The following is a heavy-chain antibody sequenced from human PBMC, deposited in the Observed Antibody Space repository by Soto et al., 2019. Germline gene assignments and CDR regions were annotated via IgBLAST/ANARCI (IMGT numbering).Heavy chain of an antibody. CDR2: TYYRSRWYN. V-gene: IGHV6-1*01. Sequence: SQTLSLTCVISGDSVSSNSAAWNWIRQSPSRGLEWLGRTYYRSRWYNDYAVSVRSRITVNADTSKNQFSLHLNSVTPEDTAVYYCALTSPLPWYYMDGWDKGTTVTVSS. D-gene: IGHD4-4*01. CDR3: ALTSPLPWYYMDG. CDR1: GDSVSSNSAA. J-gene: IGHJ6*03.